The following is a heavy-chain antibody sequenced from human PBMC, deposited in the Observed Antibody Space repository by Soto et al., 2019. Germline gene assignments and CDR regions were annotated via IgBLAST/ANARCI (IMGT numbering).Heavy chain of an antibody. J-gene: IGHJ4*02. CDR2: ISAYNGNT. V-gene: IGHV1-18*01. CDR3: ARRSNDFDS. D-gene: IGHD4-4*01. CDR1: GYTFTSYG. Sequence: QVQLVQSGAEVKKPGASVKVSCKASGYTFTSYGISWVRQAPGQGLEWMGWISAYNGNTNYAQKLQGRVTMTTDTTTRTAKKEMRRMTSDDTAEYYSARRSNDFDSWGQGTLVTVSS.